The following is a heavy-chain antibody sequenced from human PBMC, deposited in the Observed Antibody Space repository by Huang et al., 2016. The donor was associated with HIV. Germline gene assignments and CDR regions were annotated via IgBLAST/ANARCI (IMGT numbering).Heavy chain of an antibody. CDR1: GFTFSSYS. CDR2: ISSSSSTI. V-gene: IGHV3-48*02. J-gene: IGHJ4*02. D-gene: IGHD1-1*01. CDR3: ARGSISYHHCNEN. Sequence: EVQLVESGGGLVQPGGSLRLACAASGFTFSSYSMNGVRQAPRKGLDWVSYISSSSSTIYYADSVKGRFTSSRDNAKNSLYLQMNSLRDEDTAVYYCARGSISYHHCNENWGQGTLVTVSS.